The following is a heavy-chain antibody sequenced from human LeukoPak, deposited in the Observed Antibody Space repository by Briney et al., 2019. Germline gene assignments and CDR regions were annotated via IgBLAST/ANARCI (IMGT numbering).Heavy chain of an antibody. D-gene: IGHD3-22*01. CDR1: GGSMSSSSYC. CDR2: ICYSGST. Sequence: SETLSLTCTVSGGSMSSSSYCWGWIRQPPGKGLEWIGSICYSGSTFYNPSLKSRVTLSVDTSKNQFSLKLSSVTAADTAVYYCARAYYYASSAFDIWGQGTMVTVSS. V-gene: IGHV4-39*01. J-gene: IGHJ3*02. CDR3: ARAYYYASSAFDI.